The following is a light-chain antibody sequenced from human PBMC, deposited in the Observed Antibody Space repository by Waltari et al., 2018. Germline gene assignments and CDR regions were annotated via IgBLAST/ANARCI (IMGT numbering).Light chain of an antibody. CDR3: AAYASANTLL. Sequence: QSALTQPASVSGSPGQSITISCTGTSDDIGNYRYVSWYQQHSGRAPKLILYEVTNRPSGVSDLFSGSKSGNTASLTISGLQTDDEADYYCAAYASANTLLFGGGTQLTVL. CDR2: EVT. V-gene: IGLV2-14*01. J-gene: IGLJ2*01. CDR1: SDDIGNYRY.